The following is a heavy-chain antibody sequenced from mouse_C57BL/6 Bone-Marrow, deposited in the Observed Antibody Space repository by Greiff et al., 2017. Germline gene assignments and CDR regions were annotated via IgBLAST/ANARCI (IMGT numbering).Heavy chain of an antibody. CDR2: IDPEDGDT. Sequence: VQLQQSGAELVRPGASVKLSCTASGFNIKDYYMHWVKQRPEQGLEWIGRIDPEDGDTEYAPKFPGKATMTADTSSNTAYLQLSSLTSEDTAVYYCTTEKCPVYFDYWGQGTTLTVSS. CDR1: GFNIKDYY. J-gene: IGHJ2*01. V-gene: IGHV14-1*01. CDR3: TTEKCPVYFDY.